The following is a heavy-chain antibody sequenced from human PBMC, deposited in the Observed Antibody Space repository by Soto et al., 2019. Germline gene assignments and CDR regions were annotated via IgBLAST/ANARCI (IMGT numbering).Heavy chain of an antibody. CDR1: GCTFSVDD. CDR3: AKDNFYCGAECYHYYGLDV. J-gene: IGHJ6*02. CDR2: ISYDGSKN. Sequence: GWSLRLSCAASGCTFSVDDMHWVRQGLGKGRERVALISYDGSKNDYADSAKGRFTSSRDKSKNTLYLQMNSLRPEDTAVYYCAKDNFYCGAECYHYYGLDVWGQGTTVTVSS. D-gene: IGHD2-21*01. V-gene: IGHV3-30*18.